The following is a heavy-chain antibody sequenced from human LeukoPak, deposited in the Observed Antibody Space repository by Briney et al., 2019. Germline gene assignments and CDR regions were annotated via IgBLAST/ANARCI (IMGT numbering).Heavy chain of an antibody. CDR3: ARGSKAAPGTFDY. J-gene: IGHJ4*02. V-gene: IGHV4-59*01. D-gene: IGHD6-13*01. CDR1: GGSISSYY. Sequence: SETLSLTCTVSGGSISSYYWGWIRQPPGKGLEWIGYIYYTGSTDYNPSLKSRVAISVDTSKNQFSLKLSSVTAADTAVYYCARGSKAAPGTFDYWGQGTLVTVSS. CDR2: IYYTGST.